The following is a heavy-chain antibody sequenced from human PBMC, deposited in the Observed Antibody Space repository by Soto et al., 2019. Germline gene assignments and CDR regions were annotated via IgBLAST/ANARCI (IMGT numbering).Heavy chain of an antibody. CDR3: ARRWGAAFDY. CDR1: GGSISSYY. D-gene: IGHD1-26*01. CDR2: IYYSGST. V-gene: IGHV4-59*08. J-gene: IGHJ4*02. Sequence: QVQLQESGPGLVKPSETLSLTCTVSGGSISSYYWSWIRQPPGKGLEWIGYIYYSGSTNYNPSLTRRVPLSVDTSNNQFSLKLSSGTAADTAVYYCARRWGAAFDYWGQGTLVTVSS.